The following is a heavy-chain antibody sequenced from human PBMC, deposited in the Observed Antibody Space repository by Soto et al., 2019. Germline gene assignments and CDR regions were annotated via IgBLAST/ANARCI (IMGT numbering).Heavy chain of an antibody. CDR3: VRPGSGPLHGLVAV. CDR1: GGSISSYY. V-gene: IGHV4-59*08. CDR2: VHDSWGS. Sequence: QVPLQESGPGLVKPSETLSLSCTVSGGSISSYYWSWIRQPPGKGLEWIGYVHDSWGSHYNPSLKRRLPIALATSRRQFPLNLTLVTATDTAVYYCVRPGSGPLHGLVAVWGQGPTVTVSS. J-gene: IGHJ6*02. D-gene: IGHD1-26*01.